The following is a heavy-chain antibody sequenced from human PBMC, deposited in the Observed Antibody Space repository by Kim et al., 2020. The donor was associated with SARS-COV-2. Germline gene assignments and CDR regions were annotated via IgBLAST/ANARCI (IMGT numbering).Heavy chain of an antibody. CDR2: ITGRGFGT. CDR3: AKVGDTVPY. J-gene: IGHJ4*02. Sequence: GGSLRLSCEASGFTFPTYAMSWVRQAPGKGLEWVATITGRGFGTYYADSVKGRFTISRDNSKNTLYLEMNSLRADVTALYYCAKVGDTVPYWGQGTLVTVSS. V-gene: IGHV3-23*01. D-gene: IGHD6-6*01. CDR1: GFTFPTYA.